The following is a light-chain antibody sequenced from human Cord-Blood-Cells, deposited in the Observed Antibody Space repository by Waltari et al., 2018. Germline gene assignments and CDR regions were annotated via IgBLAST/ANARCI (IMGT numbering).Light chain of an antibody. J-gene: IGLJ1*01. Sequence: QSALTQPASVSGSPGQSLTISCTGTSSDDGGYNYVSWYQQHPGKAPKLMIYDVSNRPSGVSNRFSGSKSGNTASLTISGLQAEDEADYYCSSYTSSSTVFGTGTKVTVL. CDR2: DVS. V-gene: IGLV2-14*01. CDR1: SSDDGGYNY. CDR3: SSYTSSSTV.